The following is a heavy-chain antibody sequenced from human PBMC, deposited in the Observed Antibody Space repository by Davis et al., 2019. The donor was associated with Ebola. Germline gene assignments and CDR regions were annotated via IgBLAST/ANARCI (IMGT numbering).Heavy chain of an antibody. D-gene: IGHD1-26*01. CDR1: GYTFTSYG. J-gene: IGHJ6*02. V-gene: IGHV1-18*01. Sequence: ASVKVSCKASGYTFTSYGISWVRQAPGQGLEWMGWISAYNGNTNYAQKLQGRVTMTTDTSTSTAYMELRSLRSDDTAVYYCAGMGARAYYYGMDVWGQGTTVTVSS. CDR3: AGMGARAYYYGMDV. CDR2: ISAYNGNT.